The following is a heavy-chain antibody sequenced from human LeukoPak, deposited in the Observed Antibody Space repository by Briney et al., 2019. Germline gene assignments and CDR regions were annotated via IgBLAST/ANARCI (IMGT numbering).Heavy chain of an antibody. J-gene: IGHJ5*02. V-gene: IGHV3-23*01. CDR1: GFTFSSYA. CDR3: AKGFPGNYYDIVLQNWFDP. CDR2: ISGSGGST. D-gene: IGHD3-22*01. Sequence: GGSLRLSCAASGFTFSSYAMSWVRQAPGKGLEWVSAISGSGGSTYYADSVKGRFTISRDNSKNTLYLQMNSLRAEDTAVYYCAKGFPGNYYDIVLQNWFDPWGQGTLVTVSS.